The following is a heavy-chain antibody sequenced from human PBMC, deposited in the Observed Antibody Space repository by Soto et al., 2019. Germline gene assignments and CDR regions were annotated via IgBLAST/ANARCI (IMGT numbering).Heavy chain of an antibody. J-gene: IGHJ6*02. Sequence: AAVKVSCKXSGYTFTSYDINWVRQASGQGLAWMGWMNPNSGNTGYAQKFQGRVTMTRNTSISTAYMELSSLRSEDTAVYYCASSSLDYYYYYGMDVWGQGTTVTVSS. V-gene: IGHV1-8*01. CDR1: GYTFTSYD. CDR2: MNPNSGNT. CDR3: ASSSLDYYYYYGMDV. D-gene: IGHD6-6*01.